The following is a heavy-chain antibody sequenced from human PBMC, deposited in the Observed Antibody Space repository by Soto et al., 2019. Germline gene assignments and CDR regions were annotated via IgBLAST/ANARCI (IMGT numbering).Heavy chain of an antibody. V-gene: IGHV4-34*01. D-gene: IGHD5-12*01. CDR2: INHSGST. CDR1: GGSFSGYY. Sequence: SETLSLTCAVYGGSFSGYYWSWIRQPPGKGLEWIGEINHSGSTNYNPSLKSRVTISVDTSKNQFSLKLSSVTAADTAVYYCARERVGSGYDPNLDYWGQGTRVTVSS. CDR3: ARERVGSGYDPNLDY. J-gene: IGHJ4*02.